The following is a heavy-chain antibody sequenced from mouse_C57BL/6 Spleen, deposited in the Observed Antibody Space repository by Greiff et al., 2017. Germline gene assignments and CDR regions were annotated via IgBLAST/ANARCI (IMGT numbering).Heavy chain of an antibody. Sequence: VQLQQPGAELVKPGASVKLSCKASGYTFTSYWMQWVKQRPGQGLEWIGEIDPSDSYTNYNQKFKGKATLTVDTSSSTAYMQLSSLTSEDSAVYYCARGESATVVVPYAMDYWGQGTSVTVSS. CDR3: ARGESATVVVPYAMDY. V-gene: IGHV1-50*01. CDR1: GYTFTSYW. CDR2: IDPSDSYT. D-gene: IGHD1-1*01. J-gene: IGHJ4*01.